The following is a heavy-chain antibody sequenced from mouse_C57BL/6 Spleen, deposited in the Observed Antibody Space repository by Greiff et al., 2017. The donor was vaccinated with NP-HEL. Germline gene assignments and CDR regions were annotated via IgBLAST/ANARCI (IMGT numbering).Heavy chain of an antibody. V-gene: IGHV7-3*01. CDR1: GFTFTDYY. D-gene: IGHD1-1*01. J-gene: IGHJ3*01. CDR3: ASHHYYGSSYPFAY. Sequence: EVMLVESGGGLVQPGGSLSLSCAASGFTFTDYYMSWVRQPPGKALEWLGFIRNKANGYTTEYSASVKGRFTISRDNSQSILYLQMNALRAEDSATYYCASHHYYGSSYPFAYWGQRTLVTVSA. CDR2: IRNKANGYTT.